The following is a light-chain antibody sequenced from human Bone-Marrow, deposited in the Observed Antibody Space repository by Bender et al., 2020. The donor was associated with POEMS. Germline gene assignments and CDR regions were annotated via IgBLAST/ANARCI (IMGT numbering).Light chain of an antibody. CDR2: KDV. CDR3: HSVDSTSGQYV. V-gene: IGLV3-25*03. CDR1: GLRRHY. J-gene: IGLJ2*01. Sequence: SYDPTQPPAVPVSPGQTARITCSGDGLRRHYASWYQQKPGQAPVVAIYKDVQRRGGQGDRVAGPDSGTTLRLTITGVQAEETTRINCHSVDSTSGQYVF.